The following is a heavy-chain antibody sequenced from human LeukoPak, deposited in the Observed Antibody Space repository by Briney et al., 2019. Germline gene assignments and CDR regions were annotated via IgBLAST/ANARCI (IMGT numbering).Heavy chain of an antibody. CDR1: GGTFSSYA. CDR2: IIPIIGTA. D-gene: IGHD4-23*01. J-gene: IGHJ5*02. V-gene: IGHV1-69*13. CDR3: ARGLTTVVGNWFDP. Sequence: SVKVSCKASGGTFSSYAITWVRQAPGQGLEWMGGIIPIIGTANYAQKFQGRVTITADESTTTAYMELSSLRSEDTAVYYCARGLTTVVGNWFDPWGQGTLVTVSS.